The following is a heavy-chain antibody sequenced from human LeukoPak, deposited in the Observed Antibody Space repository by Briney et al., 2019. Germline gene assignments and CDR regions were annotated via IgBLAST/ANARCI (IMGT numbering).Heavy chain of an antibody. CDR1: VFTFSSHG. D-gene: IGHD6-6*01. V-gene: IGHV3-30*03. CDR2: ISYDGSNK. Sequence: GGSLRLSCAASVFTFSSHGMHWVRQAPGKGLEWVAAISYDGSNKFYADSVKGRFTISGDNSKNTLYLQMNSLRAEDTAVYYCATDHTSSSLDCWGQGTLVTVSS. J-gene: IGHJ4*02. CDR3: ATDHTSSSLDC.